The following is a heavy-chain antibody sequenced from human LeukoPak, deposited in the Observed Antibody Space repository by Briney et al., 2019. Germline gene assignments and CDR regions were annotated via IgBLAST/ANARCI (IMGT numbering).Heavy chain of an antibody. D-gene: IGHD3-16*01. V-gene: IGHV4-4*02. CDR3: ARALGAPYGMDV. J-gene: IGHJ6*04. CDR2: IYHSGST. CDR1: GAFITNSNW. Sequence: SETLSLTCAVSGAFITNSNWWSWVRQPPGKGLEWIGEIYHSGSTNYNPSLESRVTISVDKSKNEFSLNLSSVTAADTAVYYCARALGAPYGMDVWGKGTTVTVSS.